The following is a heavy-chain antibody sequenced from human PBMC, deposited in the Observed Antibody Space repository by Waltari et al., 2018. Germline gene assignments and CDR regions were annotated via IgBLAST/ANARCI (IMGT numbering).Heavy chain of an antibody. CDR3: AKDDYGDYGYDY. V-gene: IGHV3-30*18. CDR1: GSTFGSYA. Sequence: QVQLLESGGGVVQPGRSLRLSCAASGSTFGSYAMHWVRQAPGKGMELVAVISNDGRNKYYADSVKGRFTISRDKSKNTLYLQMNSLRAEDTAVYYCAKDDYGDYGYDYWGQGTLVTVSS. J-gene: IGHJ4*02. CDR2: ISNDGRNK. D-gene: IGHD4-17*01.